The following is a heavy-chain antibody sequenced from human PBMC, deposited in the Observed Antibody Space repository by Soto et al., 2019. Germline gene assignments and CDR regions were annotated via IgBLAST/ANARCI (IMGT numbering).Heavy chain of an antibody. CDR1: GYTFTSYA. J-gene: IGHJ4*02. CDR2: INAGNGNT. D-gene: IGHD3-10*01. Sequence: GASVKLSCKASGYTFTSYAMHWVRQAPGQRLEWMGWINAGNGNTKYSQKFQGRVTITRDTSASTAYMELSSLRSEDTAVYYCARVEYYGSGSYFPFDYWGQGTLVTVSS. V-gene: IGHV1-3*01. CDR3: ARVEYYGSGSYFPFDY.